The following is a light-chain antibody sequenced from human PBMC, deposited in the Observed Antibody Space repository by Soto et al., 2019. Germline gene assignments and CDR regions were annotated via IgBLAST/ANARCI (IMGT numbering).Light chain of an antibody. Sequence: EIVLTQSPATLSLSPGERATLSCRASQSVSRYLAWYQQKPGQAPRLLIYDASNRATGIPARFSGSGSGTDFTLTISSLQPDDFATYCCQHYGGMWTFGQGTKVDIK. J-gene: IGKJ1*01. CDR3: QHYGGMWT. CDR1: QSVSRY. V-gene: IGKV3-11*01. CDR2: DAS.